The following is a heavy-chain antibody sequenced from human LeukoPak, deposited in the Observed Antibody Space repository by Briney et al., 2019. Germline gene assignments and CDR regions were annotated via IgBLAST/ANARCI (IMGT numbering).Heavy chain of an antibody. Sequence: ASVKVSCKTSGYVFTKYAMNWVRQAPGQGLEWMGWINTNTGNPTYAQGFTGRFVFSLDTSVSTAYLQISSLKTEDTAVYYCAREVAPYGSSGYYFDYWGQGTLVTVSS. J-gene: IGHJ4*02. V-gene: IGHV7-4-1*02. CDR3: AREVAPYGSSGYYFDY. CDR1: GYVFTKYA. CDR2: INTNTGNP. D-gene: IGHD3-22*01.